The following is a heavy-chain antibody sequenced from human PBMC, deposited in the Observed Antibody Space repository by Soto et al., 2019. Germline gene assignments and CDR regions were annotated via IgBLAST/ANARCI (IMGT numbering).Heavy chain of an antibody. CDR2: INPSGGST. D-gene: IGHD5-18*01. CDR3: ARSQSDTAMVDLSYYYYGMYV. J-gene: IGHJ6*02. V-gene: IGHV1-46*01. Sequence: ASVKASCKASGYTFTSYYMHWVRQAPGQVLEWMGIINPSGGSTSYAQKFQGRVTMTRDTSTSTVYMELSSLRSEDTAVYYCARSQSDTAMVDLSYYYYGMYVWGQGTKVTVSS. CDR1: GYTFTSYY.